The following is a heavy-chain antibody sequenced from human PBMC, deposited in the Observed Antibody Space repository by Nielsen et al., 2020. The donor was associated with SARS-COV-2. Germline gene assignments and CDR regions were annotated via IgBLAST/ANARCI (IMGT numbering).Heavy chain of an antibody. CDR1: GGSISSYY. J-gene: IGHJ4*02. CDR3: ARGYNWNYGGVDY. V-gene: IGHV4-59*01. Sequence: SETLSLTCTVSGGSISSYYWSWIRQPPGKGLEWIGYIYYSGSTNYNPSLKSRVTISVDTSKNQFSLKLSSVTAADTAVYYCARGYNWNYGGVDYWGQGTLVTVSS. D-gene: IGHD1-7*01. CDR2: IYYSGST.